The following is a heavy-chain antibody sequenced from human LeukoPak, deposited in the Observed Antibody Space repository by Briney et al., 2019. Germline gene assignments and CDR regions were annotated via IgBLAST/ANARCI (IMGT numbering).Heavy chain of an antibody. Sequence: ASVNVSCKASGYTFTGYYMHWVRQAPGQGLEWMGWINPNSGGTNYAQKFQGRVTMTRDTSISTAYMELSRLRSDDTAVYYCARDVGVVVALGWFDPWGQGTLVTVSS. J-gene: IGHJ5*02. V-gene: IGHV1-2*02. CDR2: INPNSGGT. CDR3: ARDVGVVVALGWFDP. CDR1: GYTFTGYY. D-gene: IGHD2-2*01.